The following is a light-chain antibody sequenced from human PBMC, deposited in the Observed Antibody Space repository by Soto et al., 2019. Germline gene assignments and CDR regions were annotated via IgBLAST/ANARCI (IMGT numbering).Light chain of an antibody. CDR1: SSNIGAGYD. V-gene: IGLV1-40*01. CDR2: GNT. J-gene: IGLJ1*01. CDR3: QSYDSSLSGPSFV. Sequence: QSVLTQPPSVSGAPGQRVTISCTGSSSNIGAGYDVHWYQQLPGTAPKLLIYGNTNRPSGVPDRFSGSKSGTSASLAITGLQAEEEADYYCQSYDSSLSGPSFVFGTGTKVTVL.